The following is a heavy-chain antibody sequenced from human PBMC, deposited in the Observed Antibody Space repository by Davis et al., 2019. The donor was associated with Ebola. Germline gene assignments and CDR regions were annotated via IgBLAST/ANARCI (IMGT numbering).Heavy chain of an antibody. CDR3: ATTLGDV. CDR1: GFTFSNCG. J-gene: IGHJ6*04. V-gene: IGHV3-30*03. D-gene: IGHD7-27*01. CDR2: ISYDGSNK. Sequence: GGSLRLSCVASGFTFSNCGMHWVRQAPGKGLEWVAVISYDGSNKYYADSVKGRFTISRDNSKNTLYLQMNSLRAEDTAVYYCATTLGDVWGKGTTVTVSS.